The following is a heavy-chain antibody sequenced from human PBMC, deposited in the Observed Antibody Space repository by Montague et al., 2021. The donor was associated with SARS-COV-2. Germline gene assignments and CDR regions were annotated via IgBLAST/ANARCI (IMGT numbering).Heavy chain of an antibody. J-gene: IGHJ6*02. CDR2: INIVGDT. Sequence: SLRLSCAASGFTFSSYDMHWVRQVTGEGLEWVSAINIVGDTYYSASVKGRFTISRENAKNSLYLQMNSLRAADTAVYYCLREPRYRGNDFYGMDVWGQGTTVTVS. CDR1: GFTFSSYD. V-gene: IGHV3-13*01. D-gene: IGHD5-12*01. CDR3: LREPRYRGNDFYGMDV.